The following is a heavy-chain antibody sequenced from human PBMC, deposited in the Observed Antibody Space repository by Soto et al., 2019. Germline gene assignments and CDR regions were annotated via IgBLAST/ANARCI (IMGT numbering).Heavy chain of an antibody. CDR3: ARVLRFLEWLLPHEAANYYYYGMDV. J-gene: IGHJ6*02. CDR1: GGTFSSYA. CDR2: IIPIFGTA. D-gene: IGHD3-3*01. V-gene: IGHV1-69*13. Sequence: SVKVSCKASGGTFSSYAISWVRQAPGQGLEWMGGIIPIFGTANYAQKFQGRVTITADESTSTAYMELSSLRSEDTAVYYCARVLRFLEWLLPHEAANYYYYGMDVWGQGTTVTVSS.